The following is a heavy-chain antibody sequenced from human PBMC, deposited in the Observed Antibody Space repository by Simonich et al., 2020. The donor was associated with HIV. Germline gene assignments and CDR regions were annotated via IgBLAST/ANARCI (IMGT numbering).Heavy chain of an antibody. V-gene: IGHV4-34*01. J-gene: IGHJ4*02. CDR1: GGSFSGYY. CDR3: ARRHPTTVTTPYFDY. D-gene: IGHD4-17*01. Sequence: QVQLQQWGAGLLKPSETLSLTCAVYGGSFSGYYWSWIRQPPGKGLEWIGENNHSGSTNYNPSLKGRVTRSVDTSKNQFSLKLSSVTAADTAVYYCARRHPTTVTTPYFDYWGQGTLVTVSS. CDR2: NNHSGST.